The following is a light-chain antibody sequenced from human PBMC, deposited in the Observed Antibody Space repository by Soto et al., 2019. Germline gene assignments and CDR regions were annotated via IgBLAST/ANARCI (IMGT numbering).Light chain of an antibody. J-gene: IGKJ1*01. CDR3: QQYDSYST. V-gene: IGKV1-5*03. Sequence: DIHMTQSPSSVSASVGDRVTITFRASQSISSWLAWYQQKPGKAPKLLIYKASSLESGVPSRFSGSGYGTQFTLTITSLQPDDFATYYCQQYDSYSTFGQGTKVDIK. CDR1: QSISSW. CDR2: KAS.